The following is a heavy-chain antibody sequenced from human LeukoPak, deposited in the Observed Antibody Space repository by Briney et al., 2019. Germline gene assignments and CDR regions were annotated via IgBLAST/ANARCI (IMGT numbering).Heavy chain of an antibody. CDR3: SRDTFVDHDY. CDR1: GYTFSTYW. CDR2: INPDGSRS. J-gene: IGHJ4*02. Sequence: GGSLRLSCAASGYTFSTYWMHWVRQVPGKGLVWVSRINPDGSRSSYADSVKGRFTISRDNAKNTLFLQMNSLRAEDTAVYYCSRDTFVDHDYWGRGTLVTVSS. D-gene: IGHD3-16*01. V-gene: IGHV3-74*01.